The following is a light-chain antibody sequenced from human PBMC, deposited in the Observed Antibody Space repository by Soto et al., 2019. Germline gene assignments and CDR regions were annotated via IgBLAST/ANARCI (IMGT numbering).Light chain of an antibody. Sequence: IPMTPSPSSLFSSVGDRGTISCPASQGIGNALGWYQQKPGKPPKVLIYGASNLQSGVPPRFSGSGSGTDFTLAISSLQPEDSATYYCLQDINYPWTFGQGTKVDIK. CDR1: QGIGNA. CDR3: LQDINYPWT. J-gene: IGKJ1*01. V-gene: IGKV1-6*01. CDR2: GAS.